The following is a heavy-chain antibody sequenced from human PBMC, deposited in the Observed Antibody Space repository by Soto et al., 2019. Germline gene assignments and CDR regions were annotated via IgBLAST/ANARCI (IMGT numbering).Heavy chain of an antibody. Sequence: GGSLRLSCAASGFTFDDSAMHWVRQAPGKGLEWVSYISSSGSTIYYADSVKGRFTISRDNAKNSLYLQMNSLRAEDTAVYYCARVRRYYDFWPTLDYYGMDVWGQGTTVTVAS. CDR2: ISSSGSTI. D-gene: IGHD3-3*01. CDR3: ARVRRYYDFWPTLDYYGMDV. J-gene: IGHJ6*02. CDR1: GFTFDDSA. V-gene: IGHV3-48*03.